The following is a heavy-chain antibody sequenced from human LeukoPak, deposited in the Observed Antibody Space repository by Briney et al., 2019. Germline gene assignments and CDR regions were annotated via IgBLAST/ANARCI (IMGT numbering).Heavy chain of an antibody. D-gene: IGHD1-14*01. J-gene: IGHJ6*03. CDR2: IKQDGSEK. V-gene: IGHV3-7*01. CDR1: GFTFSSYW. CDR3: ARDVFAGLYYYYMDV. Sequence: GGSLRLSCAASGFTFSSYWMSWVRQAPGKGLEWVANIKQDGSEKYYVDSVKGRFTISRDNAKNSLYLQMNSLRAEDTAVYYCARDVFAGLYYYYMDVWGKGTTVTVSS.